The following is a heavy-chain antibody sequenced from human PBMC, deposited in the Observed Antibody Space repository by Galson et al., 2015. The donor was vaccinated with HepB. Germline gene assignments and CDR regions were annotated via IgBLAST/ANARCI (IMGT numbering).Heavy chain of an antibody. J-gene: IGHJ4*02. CDR1: GYTFTSYG. V-gene: IGHV1-18*01. CDR2: ISAYNGNT. CDR3: ARDHTVATGVIDY. Sequence: SVKVSCKASGYTFTSYGISWVRQAPGQGLEWMGWISAYNGNTNYIDRFQGRVTMTTDTSTSTAYMELRSLRSDDTAVYYCARDHTVATGVIDYWGQGTLVTVSS. D-gene: IGHD5-12*01.